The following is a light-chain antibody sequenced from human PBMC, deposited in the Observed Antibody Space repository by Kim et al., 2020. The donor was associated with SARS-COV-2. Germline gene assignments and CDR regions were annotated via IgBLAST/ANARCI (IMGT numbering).Light chain of an antibody. CDR1: QNIETF. Sequence: ASIGDTVTITCRASQNIETFLKWYQHKPGRVPEVLIYDGTTLQTGVPVRFSGSASGTDFSLTIAGLRPEDLATYYCQQSATTPHTFGQGTKVDIK. J-gene: IGKJ1*01. V-gene: IGKV1-39*01. CDR3: QQSATTPHT. CDR2: DGT.